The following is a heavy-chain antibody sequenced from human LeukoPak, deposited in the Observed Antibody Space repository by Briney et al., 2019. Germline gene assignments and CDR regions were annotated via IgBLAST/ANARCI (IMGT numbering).Heavy chain of an antibody. CDR3: PRDRERYRNYYYSMDV. Sequence: GASVKVSCKASGYTFTAYYMHWVRQAPGQRLEWMGWINPNSGGTNYAQKFQGRVTMTRDTSISTAYMELSGLISDDTAVYYCPRDRERYRNYYYSMDVWGKGTTVTVSS. V-gene: IGHV1-2*02. D-gene: IGHD2-15*01. CDR1: GYTFTAYY. CDR2: INPNSGGT. J-gene: IGHJ6*03.